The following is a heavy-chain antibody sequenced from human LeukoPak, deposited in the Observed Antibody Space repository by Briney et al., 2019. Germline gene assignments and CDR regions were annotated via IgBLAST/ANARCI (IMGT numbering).Heavy chain of an antibody. V-gene: IGHV1-8*01. CDR2: MNPNSGNT. D-gene: IGHD6-13*01. CDR1: GYTFTNYD. CDR3: ARKYGSSWTKDAFDI. Sequence: AASVKVSCKASGYTFTNYDINWVRQATGQGLEWMGWMNPNSGNTGYTQKFQGRVTITRNTSISTAYMELSSLRSEDTAVYYCARKYGSSWTKDAFDIWGQGTMVTVSS. J-gene: IGHJ3*02.